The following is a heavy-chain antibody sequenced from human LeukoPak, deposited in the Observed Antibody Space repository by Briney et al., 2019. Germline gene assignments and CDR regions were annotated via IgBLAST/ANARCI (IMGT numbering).Heavy chain of an antibody. Sequence: GGSLRLSCAASGFTFSSYAMHWVRRAPGKGLEYVSAISSNGGSTYYANSVKGRFTISRDNSKNTLYLQMGSLRAEDMAVYYCARDITGSFDYWGQGNLVTVSS. CDR3: ARDITGSFDY. D-gene: IGHD1-14*01. V-gene: IGHV3-64*01. CDR1: GFTFSSYA. J-gene: IGHJ4*02. CDR2: ISSNGGST.